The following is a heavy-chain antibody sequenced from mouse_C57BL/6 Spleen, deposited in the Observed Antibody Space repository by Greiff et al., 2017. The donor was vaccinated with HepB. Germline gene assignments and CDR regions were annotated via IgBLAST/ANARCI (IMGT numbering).Heavy chain of an antibody. J-gene: IGHJ2*01. CDR3: ARRGTTVVATDYFDY. D-gene: IGHD1-1*01. Sequence: EVHLVESGGDLVKPGGSLKLSCAASGFTFSSYGMSWVRQTPDKRLEWVATISSGGSYTYYPDSVKGRFTISRDNAKNTLYLQMSSLKSEDTAMYYCARRGTTVVATDYFDYWGQGTTLTVSS. CDR1: GFTFSSYG. CDR2: ISSGGSYT. V-gene: IGHV5-6*01.